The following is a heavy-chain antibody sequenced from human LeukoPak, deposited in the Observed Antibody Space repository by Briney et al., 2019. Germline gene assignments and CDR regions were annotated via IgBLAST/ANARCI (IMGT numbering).Heavy chain of an antibody. CDR3: ARGGYYDIPGLIDY. J-gene: IGHJ4*02. CDR1: GFTFSSYA. CDR2: ISYDGSNK. V-gene: IGHV3-30*04. Sequence: GGSLRLSCAASGFTFSSYAMHWVRQAPGKGLEWVAVISYDGSNKYYADSVKGRFTISRDNSKNTLYLQMNSLRAEDTAVYYCARGGYYDIPGLIDYWGQGTLVTVSS. D-gene: IGHD3-22*01.